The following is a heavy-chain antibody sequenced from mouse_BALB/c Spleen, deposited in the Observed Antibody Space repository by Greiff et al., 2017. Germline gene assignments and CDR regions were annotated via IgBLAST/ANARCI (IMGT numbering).Heavy chain of an antibody. D-gene: IGHD1-1*01. CDR3: ARDYCGSGYGGNFDY. V-gene: IGHV1S137*01. Sequence: QVQLKEPGAELVRPGVSVKISCKGSGYTFPDYAMHWVKQSHAKSLEWIGVISTYYGDASYNQKFKGKATMTVDKSSSTASMGLARLASEASAIYYCARDYCGSGYGGNFDYWGQGTTLTVSS. J-gene: IGHJ2*01. CDR2: ISTYYGDA. CDR1: GYTFPDYA.